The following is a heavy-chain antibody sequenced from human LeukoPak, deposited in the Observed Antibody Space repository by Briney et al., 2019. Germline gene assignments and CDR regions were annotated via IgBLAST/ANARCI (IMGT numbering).Heavy chain of an antibody. CDR3: ARGDRVGASGYYFDY. Sequence: SETLSLTCTVSGGSVSSGRYYWSWIRQPPGKGLECIGYIYYSGTTSYTPSLKSRVTMSVDTANNQSSLKLSSVTAADTAVYYCARGDRVGASGYYFDYWGQGILVTVSS. J-gene: IGHJ4*02. CDR1: GGSVSSGRYY. V-gene: IGHV4-61*01. D-gene: IGHD1-26*01. CDR2: IYYSGTT.